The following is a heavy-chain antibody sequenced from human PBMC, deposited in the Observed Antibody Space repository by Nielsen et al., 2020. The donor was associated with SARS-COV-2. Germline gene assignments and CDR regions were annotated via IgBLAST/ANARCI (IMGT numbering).Heavy chain of an antibody. V-gene: IGHV2-26*01. CDR3: ARARDVSIAAAGQRYYYYYYGMDV. CDR2: IFSNDEK. Sequence: WIRQPPGKALEWLAHIFSNDEKSYSTSLKSRLTISKDTSKSQVVLTMTNMDPVDTATYYCARARDVSIAAAGQRYYYYYYGMDVWGQGTTVTVSS. J-gene: IGHJ6*02. D-gene: IGHD6-13*01.